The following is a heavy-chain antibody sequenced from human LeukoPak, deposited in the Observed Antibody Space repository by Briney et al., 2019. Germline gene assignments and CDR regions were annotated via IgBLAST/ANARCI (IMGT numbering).Heavy chain of an antibody. J-gene: IGHJ4*02. Sequence: PSETLSLTCTVSGGSISSYYWSWIRQPPGKGLEWIGYIYYSGSTNYNPSLKSRVTMSVDTSKNQFSLKLSSVTAADTAVYHCARQSSSNWYLDFWGQGTLVTVSS. V-gene: IGHV4-59*08. CDR1: GGSISSYY. CDR2: IYYSGST. D-gene: IGHD6-13*01. CDR3: ARQSSSNWYLDF.